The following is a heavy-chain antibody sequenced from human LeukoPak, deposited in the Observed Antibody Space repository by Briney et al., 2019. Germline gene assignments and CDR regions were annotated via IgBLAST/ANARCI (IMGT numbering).Heavy chain of an antibody. V-gene: IGHV3-11*01. Sequence: GGSLRLSCAASGFTFSDYHMSWIRQAPGKGLEWISYISSSAYTIYYADSVKGRFTISRDNAKKSLYLQMNSLRAEDTAVYYCASRGESGYQDYWGQGTLVTVSS. J-gene: IGHJ4*02. CDR1: GFTFSDYH. CDR2: ISSSAYTI. CDR3: ASRGESGYQDY. D-gene: IGHD3-3*01.